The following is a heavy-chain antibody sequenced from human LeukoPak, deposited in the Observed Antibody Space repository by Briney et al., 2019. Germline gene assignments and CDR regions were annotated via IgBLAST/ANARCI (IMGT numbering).Heavy chain of an antibody. Sequence: GGSLRLSCSASGFTFSSYVMTWVRQAPGQGLEWVSAISGSGDDTYYAHSVKGRFTISRHNSKNILYLQMNSLRAEDTAVYYCAKKEAMIRGVPYYYDFWGQGTLVTVSS. CDR1: GFTFSSYV. D-gene: IGHD3-10*01. V-gene: IGHV3-23*01. CDR2: ISGSGDDT. CDR3: AKKEAMIRGVPYYYDF. J-gene: IGHJ4*02.